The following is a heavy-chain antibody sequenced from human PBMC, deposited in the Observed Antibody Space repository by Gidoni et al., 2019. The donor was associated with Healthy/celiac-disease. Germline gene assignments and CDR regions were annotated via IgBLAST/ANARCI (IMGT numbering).Heavy chain of an antibody. CDR3: ARDRLRVAAAAESFDY. Sequence: QVQLQQSGPGLVKPSQTLSLTCAIPGDSVSSNSAAWNWIRQSPSRGLEWLGRTYYRSMWYNDYAVSVKSRITINPDTSKNQFSLQLNSVTPEDTAVYYCARDRLRVAAAAESFDYWGQGTLVTVSS. CDR1: GDSVSSNSAA. V-gene: IGHV6-1*01. J-gene: IGHJ4*02. D-gene: IGHD6-13*01. CDR2: TYYRSMWYN.